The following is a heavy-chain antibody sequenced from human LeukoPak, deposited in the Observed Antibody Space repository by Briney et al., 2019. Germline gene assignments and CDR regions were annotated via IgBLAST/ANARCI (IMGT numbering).Heavy chain of an antibody. Sequence: SETLSLTCTASGDSISDYYWIWIRQPAGEGLEWIGRIYTSGSTNYNPSLKSRVTLSVDTSKKQFSLKLSSVTAADTAVYYCARVVHGAFDIWGQGTMVTVSS. V-gene: IGHV4-4*07. CDR2: IYTSGST. CDR3: ARVVHGAFDI. CDR1: GDSISDYY. J-gene: IGHJ3*02.